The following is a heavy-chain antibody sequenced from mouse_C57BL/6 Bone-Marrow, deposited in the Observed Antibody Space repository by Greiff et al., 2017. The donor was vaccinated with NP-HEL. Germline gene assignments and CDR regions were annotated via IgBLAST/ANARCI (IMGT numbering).Heavy chain of an antibody. CDR2: INPNYGTT. Sequence: EVQLQQSGPELVKPGASVKISCKASGYSFTDYNMNWVTQSTGKSLEWIGVINPNYGTTSYTQKFKGKATLTVDKSSSTAYMQLNSLTSEDSAVYYCARSYYGSSYGAYWGQGTLVTVAA. V-gene: IGHV1-39*01. CDR1: GYSFTDYN. J-gene: IGHJ3*01. D-gene: IGHD1-1*01. CDR3: ARSYYGSSYGAY.